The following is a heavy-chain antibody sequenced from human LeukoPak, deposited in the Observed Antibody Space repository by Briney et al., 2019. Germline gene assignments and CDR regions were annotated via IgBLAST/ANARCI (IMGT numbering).Heavy chain of an antibody. CDR3: ARWDGLTGYIDY. Sequence: ASVKVSCKASGYTFTSYDINWVRQATGQGLEWMGWMNPNSGNTGYAQKFQGRVTMTRNTSISTAYMELSSLRSEDTAVYYCARWDGLTGYIDYWGQGTLVTVSS. CDR1: GYTFTSYD. J-gene: IGHJ4*02. CDR2: MNPNSGNT. V-gene: IGHV1-8*02. D-gene: IGHD3-9*01.